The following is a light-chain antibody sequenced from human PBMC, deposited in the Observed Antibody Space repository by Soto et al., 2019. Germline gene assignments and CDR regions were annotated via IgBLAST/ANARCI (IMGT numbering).Light chain of an antibody. J-gene: IGKJ1*01. CDR3: QQYNNWPPIA. CDR2: GAS. V-gene: IGKV3-15*01. Sequence: ELVMTQSPATLSVSPGERATLSCRASQSVSSNLAWYQQKPGQAPRLLIYGASTRATGIPARFSGSGSGTEFTLTISSLQSEDVAVYYCQQYNNWPPIAFGQGTKVEIK. CDR1: QSVSSN.